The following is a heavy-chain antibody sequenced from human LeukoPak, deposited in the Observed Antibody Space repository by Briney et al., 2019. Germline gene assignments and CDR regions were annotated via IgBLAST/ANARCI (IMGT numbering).Heavy chain of an antibody. D-gene: IGHD5-12*01. J-gene: IGHJ4*02. Sequence: GASVKVSCKASGYTFTNYGISWVRQAPGQGLEWMGWISTYNGNTNYAQKVQGRVTTTTDTSTSTAYMDLRSLRSDDTAVYYCARWASGGYDYWGQGTLVTVSS. CDR3: ARWASGGYDY. V-gene: IGHV1-18*01. CDR2: ISTYNGNT. CDR1: GYTFTNYG.